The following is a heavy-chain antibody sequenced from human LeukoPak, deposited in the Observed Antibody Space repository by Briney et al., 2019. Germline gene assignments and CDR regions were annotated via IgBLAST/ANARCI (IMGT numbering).Heavy chain of an antibody. D-gene: IGHD2-21*01. V-gene: IGHV1-69*04. Sequence: ASVKVSCKASGYAFTRYDINWVRQATGQGLEWMGRIIPILGIANYAQKFQGRVTITADKSTSTAYMELSSLRSEDTAVYYCASRGGGDDYWGQGTLVTVSS. CDR3: ASRGGGDDY. J-gene: IGHJ4*02. CDR1: GYAFTRYD. CDR2: IIPILGIA.